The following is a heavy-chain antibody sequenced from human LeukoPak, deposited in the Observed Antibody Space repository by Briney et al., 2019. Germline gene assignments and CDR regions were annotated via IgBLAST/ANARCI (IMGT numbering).Heavy chain of an antibody. V-gene: IGHV4-30-2*01. D-gene: IGHD4-17*01. Sequence: PSETLSLTCAVSGGSISSGGYSWSWIRQPPGKGLEWIGYIYHSGSTYYNPSLKCRVTISVDRSKNQFSLKLSSVTAADTAVYYCARDMDGDYVFDPWGQGTLVTVSS. CDR1: GGSISSGGYS. J-gene: IGHJ5*02. CDR3: ARDMDGDYVFDP. CDR2: IYHSGST.